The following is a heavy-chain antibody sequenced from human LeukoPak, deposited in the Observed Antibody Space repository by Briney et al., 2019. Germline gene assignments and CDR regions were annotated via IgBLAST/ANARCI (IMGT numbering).Heavy chain of an antibody. J-gene: IGHJ4*02. CDR3: ARDGIAVAGFDY. V-gene: IGHV4-34*01. CDR2: INHSGRT. CDR1: GGSFSGYY. D-gene: IGHD6-19*01. Sequence: SETLSLTCAVYGGSFSGYYWSWIRQPPGKGLEWVGEINHSGRTNYSPFLKSRVTISVDTSKNQFSLKLGSVTAADTAVYYCARDGIAVAGFDYWGQGTLVTVSS.